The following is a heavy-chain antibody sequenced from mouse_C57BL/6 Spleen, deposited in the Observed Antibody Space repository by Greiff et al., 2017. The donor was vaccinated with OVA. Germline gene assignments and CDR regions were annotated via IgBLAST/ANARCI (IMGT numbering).Heavy chain of an antibody. CDR1: GYTFTSYW. Sequence: QVQLQQPGAELVKPGASVKLSCKASGYTFTSYWMHWVKQRPGRGLEWIGRIDPISGGTKYNEKFKSKATLTVDKPSSTAYMQLSSLTSEDSAVYYCARDDYDDGGFDDWGQGTTLTVSS. CDR3: ARDDYDDGGFDD. V-gene: IGHV1-72*01. CDR2: IDPISGGT. J-gene: IGHJ2*01. D-gene: IGHD2-4*01.